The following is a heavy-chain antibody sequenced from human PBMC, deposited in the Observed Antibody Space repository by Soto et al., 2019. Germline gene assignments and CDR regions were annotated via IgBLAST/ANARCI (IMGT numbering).Heavy chain of an antibody. CDR3: VIDESINRYSGHFRH. J-gene: IGHJ1*01. CDR1: GFTFDDYA. CDR2: INWNSGSI. V-gene: IGHV3-9*01. Sequence: EVQLVESGGGLVQPGRSLRLSCAASGFTFDDYAMHWVRQVPGKGLEWVSGINWNSGSIGYGDSVKGRFAISRDNAKNSLQLQMNRLSAEDTAFYYCVIDESINRYSGHFRHWGQGTLVTVSS. D-gene: IGHD1-26*01.